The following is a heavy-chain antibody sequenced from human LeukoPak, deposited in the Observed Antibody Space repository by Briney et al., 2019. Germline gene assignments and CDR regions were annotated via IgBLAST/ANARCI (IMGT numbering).Heavy chain of an antibody. D-gene: IGHD3-16*01. CDR3: AREYTGDYYYYYGMDV. Sequence: ASVKVSCKASGNTFTSYGISWVRQAPGQGLEWMGWISAYNGNTNYAQKLQGRVTMTTDTSTSTAYMELRSLRSDDTAVYYCAREYTGDYYYYYGMDVWGQGTTVTVSS. V-gene: IGHV1-18*01. CDR2: ISAYNGNT. CDR1: GNTFTSYG. J-gene: IGHJ6*02.